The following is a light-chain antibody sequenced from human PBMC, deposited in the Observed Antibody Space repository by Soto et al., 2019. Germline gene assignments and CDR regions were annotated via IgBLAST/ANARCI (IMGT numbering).Light chain of an antibody. J-gene: IGKJ1*01. CDR3: QQDGSSRT. Sequence: EIVLTQSPGTLYLSPGERATLSCRASQTVSSSYLAWYQQKPGQAPRLLIYGASSRATGIPDRFSGSGSGTDFALTISRLEHEDLAVYYCQQDGSSRTFGQGTKVESK. CDR2: GAS. CDR1: QTVSSSY. V-gene: IGKV3-20*01.